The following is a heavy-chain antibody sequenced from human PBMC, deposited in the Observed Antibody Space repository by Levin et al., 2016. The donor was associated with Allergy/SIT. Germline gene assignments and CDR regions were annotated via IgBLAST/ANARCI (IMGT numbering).Heavy chain of an antibody. V-gene: IGHV4-39*01. CDR3: ARLSPLIDGEPDY. Sequence: PGKGLEWIGSIYYSGSTYYNPSLKSRVTISVDTSKNQFSLKLSSVTAADTAVYYCARLSPLIDGEPDYWGQGTLVTVSS. J-gene: IGHJ4*02. D-gene: IGHD4-17*01. CDR2: IYYSGST.